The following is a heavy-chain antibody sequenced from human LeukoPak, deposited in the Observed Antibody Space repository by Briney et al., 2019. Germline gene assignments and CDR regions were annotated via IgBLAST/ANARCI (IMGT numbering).Heavy chain of an antibody. Sequence: SGTLSLTCTVSGGSIRSYYWSWIRQPPGKGLEWIGYIYYSGSTNYNPSLKSRVTISVDTSKNHFSLKLSSVTAADTAVYYCARAGTTVTTLHMDVWGKGTTVTASS. D-gene: IGHD4-17*01. CDR2: IYYSGST. CDR1: GGSIRSYY. CDR3: ARAGTTVTTLHMDV. J-gene: IGHJ6*03. V-gene: IGHV4-59*01.